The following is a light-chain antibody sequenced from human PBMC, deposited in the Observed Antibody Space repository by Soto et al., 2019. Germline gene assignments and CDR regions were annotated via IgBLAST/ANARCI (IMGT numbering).Light chain of an antibody. Sequence: IVMTQTQNTLSVSPAEQATLSCRASKIRSTNLAWYQQSPGQAPRLLIYDASTIATCNPARFIGNGFGTEFTLTIASLQSEDCAGYYCQQSHNRPSFGPGTNVDI. CDR2: DAS. CDR1: KIRSTN. V-gene: IGKV3D-15*01. CDR3: QQSHNRPS. J-gene: IGKJ3*01.